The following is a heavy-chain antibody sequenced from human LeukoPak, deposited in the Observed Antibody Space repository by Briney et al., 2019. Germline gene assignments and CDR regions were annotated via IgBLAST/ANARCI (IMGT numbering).Heavy chain of an antibody. J-gene: IGHJ4*02. CDR2: ISSSSSYI. CDR3: ARDYSSSWYRGLNYFDY. D-gene: IGHD6-13*01. V-gene: IGHV3-21*01. Sequence: MTGGSLRLSCAASGFTFSSYSMNWVRQAPGKGLEWVSSISSSSSYIYYADSVKGRFTISRDNAKNSLYLQMNSLRAEDTAVYYCARDYSSSWYRGLNYFDYWGQGTLVTVSS. CDR1: GFTFSSYS.